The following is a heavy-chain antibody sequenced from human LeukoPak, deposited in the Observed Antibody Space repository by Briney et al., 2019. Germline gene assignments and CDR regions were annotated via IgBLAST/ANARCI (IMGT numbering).Heavy chain of an antibody. J-gene: IGHJ4*02. CDR1: GYTFTSYG. CDR2: ISGYNGST. V-gene: IGHV1-18*01. D-gene: IGHD2-2*01. Sequence: ASVKVSCKASGYTFTSYGINWVRQAPGQGLEWMGWISGYNGSTNYAQKFQGRVTMTTDTSTSTAYMELRSLRSDDTAVYYCARSDCSSTICYQDYWGQGTLVTVSS. CDR3: ARSDCSSTICYQDY.